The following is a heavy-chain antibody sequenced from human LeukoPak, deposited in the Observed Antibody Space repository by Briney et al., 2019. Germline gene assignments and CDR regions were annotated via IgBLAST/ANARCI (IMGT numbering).Heavy chain of an antibody. V-gene: IGHV3-74*01. D-gene: IGHD6-13*01. Sequence: GGSLRLSCAASGFTFSNYMMHWVRQAPGKGLVWVSRIKSDGITITYADSVKGRFTISRDNSKNTLYLQMNSLRAEDTAVYYCAKDYSSSWPIYFDYWGQGTLVTVSS. CDR2: IKSDGITI. J-gene: IGHJ4*02. CDR1: GFTFSNYM. CDR3: AKDYSSSWPIYFDY.